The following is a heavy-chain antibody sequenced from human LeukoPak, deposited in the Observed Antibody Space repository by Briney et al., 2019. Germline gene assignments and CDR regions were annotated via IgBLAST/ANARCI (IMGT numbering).Heavy chain of an antibody. CDR2: ISWDGGST. Sequence: PGGSLRLSSAPPRFTFDDYTIHSVPQAPGKGLECVSLISWDGGSTYYAVSVKGRFTISRDNSKNSLYLQMNSLRTEDTALYYCAKGEYYGSGSYPFDPWGQGTLVTVSS. V-gene: IGHV3-43*01. D-gene: IGHD3-10*01. CDR3: AKGEYYGSGSYPFDP. CDR1: RFTFDDYT. J-gene: IGHJ5*02.